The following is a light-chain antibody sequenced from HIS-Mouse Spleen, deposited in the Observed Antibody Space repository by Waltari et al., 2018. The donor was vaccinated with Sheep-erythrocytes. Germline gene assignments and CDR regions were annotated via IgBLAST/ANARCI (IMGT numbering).Light chain of an antibody. CDR1: SSNIGSNT. Sequence: QSVLTQPPSASGTPGQRVTISCSGSSSNIGSNTVNWYQPLPGTAPKLLIHSNNQRPSGVPDRFSGSKSGTSASLAISGLQSEDEADYYCAAWDDSLNGVVFGGGTKLTVL. CDR2: SNN. CDR3: AAWDDSLNGVV. J-gene: IGLJ2*01. V-gene: IGLV1-44*01.